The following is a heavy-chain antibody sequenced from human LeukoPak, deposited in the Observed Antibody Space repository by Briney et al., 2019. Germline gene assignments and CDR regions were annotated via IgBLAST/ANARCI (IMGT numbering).Heavy chain of an antibody. CDR1: GGSISSYY. V-gene: IGHV4-59*01. D-gene: IGHD6-13*01. J-gene: IGHJ4*02. CDR3: ARGSYSSSWYVAYYFDY. CDR2: IYYSGST. Sequence: SETLSLTCTVSGGSISSYYWSWIRQPPGKGLEWIGNIYYSGSTNYNPSLKSRVTISVDTSKNQFSLKLSSVTAADTAVYYCARGSYSSSWYVAYYFDYWGQGTLVTVSS.